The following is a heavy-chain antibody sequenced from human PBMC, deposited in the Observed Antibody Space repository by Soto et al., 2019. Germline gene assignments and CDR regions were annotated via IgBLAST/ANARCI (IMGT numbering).Heavy chain of an antibody. CDR1: GFTFSSYG. CDR3: AKGADYGGNSAVY. Sequence: QVQLVESGGGVVQPGRSLRLSCAASGFTFSSYGMHWVRQAPGKGLEWVAVISYDGSNKYYADSVKGRFTISRDNSKNTLYLQMNGLRAEATAVYYCAKGADYGGNSAVYWGQGTLVTVSS. V-gene: IGHV3-30*18. J-gene: IGHJ4*02. CDR2: ISYDGSNK. D-gene: IGHD4-17*01.